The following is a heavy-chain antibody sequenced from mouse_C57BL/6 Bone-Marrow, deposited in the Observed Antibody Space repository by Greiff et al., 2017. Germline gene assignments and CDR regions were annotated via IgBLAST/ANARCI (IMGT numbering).Heavy chain of an antibody. J-gene: IGHJ2*01. CDR2: IYPRSGNT. CDR3: ARLALYFDY. Sequence: VKLQQSGAELARPGASVKLSCKASGYTFTSYGISWVKQRTGQGLEWIGEIYPRSGNTYYNEKFKGKATLTADKSSSTAYMELRSLISEDSAVYFCARLALYFDYWGQGTTLTVSS. V-gene: IGHV1-81*01. CDR1: GYTFTSYG.